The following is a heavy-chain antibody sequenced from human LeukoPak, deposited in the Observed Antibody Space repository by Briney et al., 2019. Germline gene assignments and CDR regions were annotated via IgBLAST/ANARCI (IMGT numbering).Heavy chain of an antibody. V-gene: IGHV4-59*08. D-gene: IGHD5-24*01. CDR3: ARTENYIPEDCFDP. J-gene: IGHJ5*02. CDR2: VHYSGST. Sequence: SETLSLTCTVSGGAISSYYWSWVRQPPGKGLEWIGYVHYSGSTKYNPSLKSRVTISVDTSKNQFSLELSSVTAADTALYYCARTENYIPEDCFDPWGQGTLVTVSS. CDR1: GGAISSYY.